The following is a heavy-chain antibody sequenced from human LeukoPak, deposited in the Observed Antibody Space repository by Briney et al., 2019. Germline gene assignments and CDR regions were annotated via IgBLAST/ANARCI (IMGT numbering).Heavy chain of an antibody. CDR2: IVGSGSNT. J-gene: IGHJ4*02. CDR3: AKWGDYDILTGYYDSDY. D-gene: IGHD3-9*01. CDR1: GFTFSNYA. Sequence: PGASLRLSCAASGFTFSNYAMSWVRQAPGKGLESVSAIVGSGSNTYYADSVKGRFTISRDNPKNTLYLQMNSLRAEDTAVYYCAKWGDYDILTGYYDSDYWGQGTLVTVSS. V-gene: IGHV3-23*01.